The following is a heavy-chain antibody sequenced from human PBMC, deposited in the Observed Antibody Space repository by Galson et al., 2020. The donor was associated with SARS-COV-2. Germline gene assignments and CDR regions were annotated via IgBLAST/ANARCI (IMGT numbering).Heavy chain of an antibody. V-gene: IGHV1-3*01. Sequence: ASVQVSCKASGYSFIRNAMHWVRQDSGQRLEWMGWIDASNGRTEYSQKFKARVTITRDTSATTAYMELSSLRFEDTAVYYCVREGDGRGFDAFDIWGQGTMLTVSS. J-gene: IGHJ3*02. CDR3: VREGDGRGFDAFDI. CDR2: IDASNGRT. CDR1: GYSFIRNA. D-gene: IGHD2-15*01.